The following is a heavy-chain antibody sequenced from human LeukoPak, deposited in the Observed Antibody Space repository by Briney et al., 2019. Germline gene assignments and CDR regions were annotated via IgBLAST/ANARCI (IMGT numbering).Heavy chain of an antibody. V-gene: IGHV3-23*01. CDR3: ARTRSSGNSDY. CDR2: ISGSGGST. J-gene: IGHJ4*02. Sequence: PGGSLRLSCAASGFTFSSYTMNWVRQAPGKGLEWVSAISGSGGSTYYADSVKGRFTISRDNSKNTLYLQMYNLRADDTAVYYCARTRSSGNSDYWGQGIMVTVSS. CDR1: GFTFSSYT. D-gene: IGHD3-10*01.